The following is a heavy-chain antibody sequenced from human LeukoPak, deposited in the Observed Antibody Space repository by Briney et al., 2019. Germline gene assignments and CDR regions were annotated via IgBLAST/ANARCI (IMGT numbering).Heavy chain of an antibody. CDR1: GLTFSSYA. Sequence: GGSLRLSCAASGLTFSSYAMNWVRQAPGKELEWVSGISSSGGSTYYVDSVKGRFTISRDNSKNTLYLQMNSLRAEDTAVYFCAKGNSGTYYRAYFDYWGQGTLVTVSS. D-gene: IGHD1-26*01. CDR2: ISSSGGST. V-gene: IGHV3-23*01. CDR3: AKGNSGTYYRAYFDY. J-gene: IGHJ4*02.